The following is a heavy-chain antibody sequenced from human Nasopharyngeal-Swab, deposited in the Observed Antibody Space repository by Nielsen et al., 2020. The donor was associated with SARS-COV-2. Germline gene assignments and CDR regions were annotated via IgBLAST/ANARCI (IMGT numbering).Heavy chain of an antibody. Sequence: GESLKISCAASGFTFSNYAMSWVRQAPGKGLEWVSAISGSGGSTYYADSVKGRFTISRDNSKNTLYLQMNSLRAEDTAVYYCAKESSITIFGVVASDVWGKGTTVTVSS. V-gene: IGHV3-23*01. CDR1: GFTFSNYA. J-gene: IGHJ6*04. CDR3: AKESSITIFGVVASDV. CDR2: ISGSGGST. D-gene: IGHD3-3*01.